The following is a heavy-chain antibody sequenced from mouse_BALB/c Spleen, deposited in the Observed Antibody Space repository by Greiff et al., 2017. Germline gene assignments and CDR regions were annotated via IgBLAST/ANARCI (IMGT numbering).Heavy chain of an antibody. CDR2: INPSTGYT. CDR1: GYTFTSYT. CDR3: ASKSTWFAY. V-gene: IGHV1-4*02. D-gene: IGHD1-1*01. Sequence: QVQLQQSAAELARPGASVKMSCKASGYTFTSYTMHWVKQRPGQGLEWIGYINPSTGYTEYNQKFKDKATLTADKPSSTAYMQLSSLTSEDSAVYYCASKSTWFAYWGQGTLVTVSA. J-gene: IGHJ3*01.